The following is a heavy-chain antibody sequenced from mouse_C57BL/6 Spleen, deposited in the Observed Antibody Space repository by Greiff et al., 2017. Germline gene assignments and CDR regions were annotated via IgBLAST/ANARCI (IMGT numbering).Heavy chain of an antibody. Sequence: VQLQQSGAELVKPGASVKLSCTASGFNIKDYYMHWVKQRTEQGLEGIGRIDPEDGETKYAPKFQGKATITADTSSNTAYLQLSSLTSEDTAVYYCALLWLRRKAWFAYWGQGTLVTVSA. CDR3: ALLWLRRKAWFAY. V-gene: IGHV14-2*01. CDR1: GFNIKDYY. CDR2: IDPEDGET. J-gene: IGHJ3*01. D-gene: IGHD2-9*01.